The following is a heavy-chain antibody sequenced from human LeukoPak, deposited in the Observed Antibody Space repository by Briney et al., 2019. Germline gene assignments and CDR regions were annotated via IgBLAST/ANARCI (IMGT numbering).Heavy chain of an antibody. CDR1: GFSFSNYA. V-gene: IGHV3-23*01. CDR3: ARVLDSSSSRYQAFPY. J-gene: IGHJ4*02. CDR2: ISGSGDRT. D-gene: IGHD2-15*01. Sequence: PGGSLRLSCAASGFSFSNYAMTWVRQAPGKGLEWVSTISGSGDRTYYADSVKGRFTISRDNSKNTLYVQMNSLRAEDTAVYYCARVLDSSSSRYQAFPYWGQGTLVTVSS.